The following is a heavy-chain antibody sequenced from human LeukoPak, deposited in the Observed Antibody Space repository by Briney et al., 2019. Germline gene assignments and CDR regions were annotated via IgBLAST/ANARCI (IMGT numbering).Heavy chain of an antibody. J-gene: IGHJ5*02. D-gene: IGHD3-22*01. CDR1: GYTFSGYY. Sequence: SVKVSCKASGYTFSGYYLYWVRQAPGQGLEWMGGIIPIFGTANYAQKFQGRVTIIADESTSTAYMELSSLRSEDTAVYYCASGSSGYPLNWFDPWGQGTLVTVSS. V-gene: IGHV1-69*13. CDR3: ASGSSGYPLNWFDP. CDR2: IIPIFGTA.